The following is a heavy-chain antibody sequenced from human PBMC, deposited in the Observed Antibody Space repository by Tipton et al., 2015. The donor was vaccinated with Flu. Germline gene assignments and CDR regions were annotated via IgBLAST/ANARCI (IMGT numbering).Heavy chain of an antibody. CDR3: ARGSGYSTYYYMDV. CDR2: MYYSGST. J-gene: IGHJ6*03. CDR1: GGSISSRSYS. Sequence: TLSLTCTDSGGSISSRSYSWGWVRQPPGKGLEWIGSMYYSGSTYYNPSLKNRVTISVDTSKNQFSLKLSSVTAADTAVYYCARGSGYSTYYYMDVWGKGTTVTVSS. V-gene: IGHV4-39*07. D-gene: IGHD3-22*01.